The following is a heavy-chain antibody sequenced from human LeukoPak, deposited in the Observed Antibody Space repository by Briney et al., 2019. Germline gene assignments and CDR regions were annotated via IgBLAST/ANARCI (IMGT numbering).Heavy chain of an antibody. Sequence: SETLSLTCTVSGGSISSYYWSWIRQPPGKGLEWIGYIYYSGSTNYNPSLKSRVTISVDTSKNQFSLKLSSVTAVDTAVYYCASDPIGDDAFDIWGQGTMVTVSS. V-gene: IGHV4-59*01. J-gene: IGHJ3*02. CDR3: ASDPIGDDAFDI. D-gene: IGHD3-22*01. CDR1: GGSISSYY. CDR2: IYYSGST.